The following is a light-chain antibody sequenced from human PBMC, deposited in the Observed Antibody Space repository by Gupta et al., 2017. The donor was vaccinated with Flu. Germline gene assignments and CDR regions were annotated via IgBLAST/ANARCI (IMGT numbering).Light chain of an antibody. CDR1: QSLLHSNGYNY. CDR2: LGS. CDR3: SRALQTGIS. V-gene: IGKV2-28*01. Sequence: DIVMTQSPLSLPVTPGEPASISCRSSQSLLHSNGYNYLDWYLQKPGQSPQLLIYLGSNRASGVPDRFSGSGSGTDFTLKIIRVEAEDVGVYYCSRALQTGISFGQGTQLEIK. J-gene: IGKJ5*01.